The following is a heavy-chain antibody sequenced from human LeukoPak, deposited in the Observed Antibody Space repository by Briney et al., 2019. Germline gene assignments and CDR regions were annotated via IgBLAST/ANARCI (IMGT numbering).Heavy chain of an antibody. CDR3: ARVSGSSGWYLYFDY. J-gene: IGHJ4*02. CDR1: GGSISSYY. D-gene: IGHD6-19*01. Sequence: SETLSLTCTVSGGSISSYYWSWIRQPPGKGLEWIGYIYYSGNTNYNPSLKSRVTISVDTSKNQFSLKLSSVTAADTAVYYCARVSGSSGWYLYFDYWGQGTLVTVSS. V-gene: IGHV4-59*01. CDR2: IYYSGNT.